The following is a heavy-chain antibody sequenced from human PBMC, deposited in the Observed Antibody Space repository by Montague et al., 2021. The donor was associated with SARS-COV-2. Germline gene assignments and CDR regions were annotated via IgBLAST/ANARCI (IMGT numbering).Heavy chain of an antibody. J-gene: IGHJ6*02. Sequence: SLRLSCAASGFTFSSYAMHWVRQAPGKGLERVAVISYDGSNKYYADSVKGRFTISRDNSKNTLYLQMNSLRAEDTAVYYCARARFDSNPYYYYGMDVWGQGTTVTVSS. D-gene: IGHD4-11*01. CDR2: ISYDGSNK. CDR3: ARARFDSNPYYYYGMDV. CDR1: GFTFSSYA. V-gene: IGHV3-30-3*01.